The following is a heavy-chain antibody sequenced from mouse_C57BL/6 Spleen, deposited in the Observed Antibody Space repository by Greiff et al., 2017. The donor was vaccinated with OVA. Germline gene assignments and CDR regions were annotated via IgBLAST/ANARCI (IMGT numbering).Heavy chain of an antibody. V-gene: IGHV5-4*01. J-gene: IGHJ2*01. CDR2: ISDGGSYT. CDR1: GFTFSSYA. Sequence: EVQLVESGGGLVKPGGSLKLSCAASGFTFSSYAMSWVRQTPEKRLEWVATISDGGSYTYYPDNGKGRFTISRDNAKNNLYLQMSHLKSEDTAMYYCARDLEGYYYGSSSPLDYWGQGTTLTVSS. D-gene: IGHD1-1*01. CDR3: ARDLEGYYYGSSSPLDY.